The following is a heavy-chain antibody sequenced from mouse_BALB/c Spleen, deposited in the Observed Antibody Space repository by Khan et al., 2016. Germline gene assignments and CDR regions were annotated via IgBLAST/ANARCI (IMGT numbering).Heavy chain of an antibody. CDR1: GYTFTDYS. V-gene: IGHV9-2-1*01. CDR2: INTETGEP. J-gene: IGHJ3*01. CDR3: APVFAY. Sequence: LVQSGPELKKPGETVKISCKASGYTFTDYSMHWVKQAPGKGLKWMGWINTETGEPTYADDFKGRFAFSLETSSSTAYLQINNLKNEDTATYFCAPVFAYWGQGTLVTVSA.